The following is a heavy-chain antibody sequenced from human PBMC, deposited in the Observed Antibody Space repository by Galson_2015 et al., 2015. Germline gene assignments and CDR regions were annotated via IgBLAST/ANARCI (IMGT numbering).Heavy chain of an antibody. CDR1: GFTFHYYS. Sequence: SLRLSCAGSGFTFHYYSMTWVRQTPTKGLEWVSAISGGGCTTYYAASVMGRFTISTDSSKNTVYLQMNNLRAEDSDVYYCAKNPGVLLGYFQQWGQGTLVTVSS. J-gene: IGHJ1*01. CDR3: AKNPGVLLGYFQQ. D-gene: IGHD2/OR15-2a*01. CDR2: ISGGGCTT. V-gene: IGHV3-23*01.